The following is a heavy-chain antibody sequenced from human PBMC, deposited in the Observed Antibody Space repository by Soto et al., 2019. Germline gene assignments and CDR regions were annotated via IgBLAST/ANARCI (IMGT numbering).Heavy chain of an antibody. V-gene: IGHV3-53*04. CDR2: IYSVDNT. Sequence: EVQVVESGGGLVRPGGSLRLSCAASGFTVSSSYMSWVRQAPGKGLEWVSVIYSVDNTYYADSVKGRFTISRHNSKNTLYLQMNSLRAEDTAVYYCARCYGSTSYNDACDIWGQGTKVTVSS. J-gene: IGHJ3*02. CDR1: GFTVSSSY. CDR3: ARCYGSTSYNDACDI. D-gene: IGHD3-10*01.